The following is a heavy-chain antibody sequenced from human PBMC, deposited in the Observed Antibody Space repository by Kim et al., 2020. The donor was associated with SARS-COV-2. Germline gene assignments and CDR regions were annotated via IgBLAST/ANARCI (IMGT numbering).Heavy chain of an antibody. CDR3: ARHAVYDILTGYYLGSDAFDI. V-gene: IGHV4-39*01. CDR2: IYYSGST. D-gene: IGHD3-9*01. CDR1: GGSISSSSYY. J-gene: IGHJ3*02. Sequence: SETLSLTCTVSGGSISSSSYYWGWIRQPPGKGLEWIGSIYYSGSTYYNPSLKSRVTISVDTSKNQFSLKLSSVTAADTAVYYCARHAVYDILTGYYLGSDAFDIWGQGTMVTVSS.